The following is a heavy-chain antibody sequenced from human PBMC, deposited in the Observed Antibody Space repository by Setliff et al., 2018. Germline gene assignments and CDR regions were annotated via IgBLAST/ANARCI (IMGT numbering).Heavy chain of an antibody. D-gene: IGHD1-26*01. CDR3: ARHNVGATYFDY. Sequence: ASETLSLTCSVSGGSISSSSSYWGWIRQPPGKGLEWIGSIYYTGTTYYNPSLKSRITISVDTSKNQFSLKLNSVTAADTAVYYCARHNVGATYFDYWGQGTLVTVS. V-gene: IGHV4-39*01. CDR1: GGSISSSSSY. CDR2: IYYTGTT. J-gene: IGHJ4*02.